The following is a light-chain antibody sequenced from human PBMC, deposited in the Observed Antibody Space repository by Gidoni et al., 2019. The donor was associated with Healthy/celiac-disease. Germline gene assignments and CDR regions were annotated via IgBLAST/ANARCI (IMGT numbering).Light chain of an antibody. J-gene: IGKJ4*01. CDR2: AAS. CDR1: QGISNY. CDR3: QKYNSAPLT. Sequence: PASLCACVGDRVTITCRASQGISNYLAWYQQKPGRVPKLLIYAASTLQSGVPSRFSGSGSGTDFTLTISSLQPEDVATYYCQKYNSAPLTFGGGTKVEIK. V-gene: IGKV1-27*01.